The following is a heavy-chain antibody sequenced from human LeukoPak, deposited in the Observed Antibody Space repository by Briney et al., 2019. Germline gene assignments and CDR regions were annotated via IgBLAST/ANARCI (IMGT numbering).Heavy chain of an antibody. CDR3: ARVRVLWFGEHPINWFDP. CDR2: IYHSGST. Sequence: SETLSLTCAVSGGSISSGGYSWSWIRQPPGKGLEWIGYIYHSGSTYYNPSLKSRVTISVDKSKNQFSLKLSSVTAADTAVYYCARVRVLWFGEHPINWFDPWGQGTLVTVSS. CDR1: GGSISSGGYS. V-gene: IGHV4-30-2*01. D-gene: IGHD3-10*01. J-gene: IGHJ5*02.